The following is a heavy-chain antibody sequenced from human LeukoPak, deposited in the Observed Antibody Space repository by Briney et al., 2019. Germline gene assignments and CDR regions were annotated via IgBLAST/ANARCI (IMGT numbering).Heavy chain of an antibody. CDR1: GGSISSYY. V-gene: IGHV4-4*07. D-gene: IGHD3-22*01. Sequence: RPSETLSLTCTVSGGSISSYYWSWIRQPAGKGLEWIGRIYTSGSTNYNPSLKSRVTMSVDTSKSQFSLKLSSVTAADTAVYYCARGATYYYDSSGYSNWFDPWGQGTLVTVSS. CDR2: IYTSGST. J-gene: IGHJ5*02. CDR3: ARGATYYYDSSGYSNWFDP.